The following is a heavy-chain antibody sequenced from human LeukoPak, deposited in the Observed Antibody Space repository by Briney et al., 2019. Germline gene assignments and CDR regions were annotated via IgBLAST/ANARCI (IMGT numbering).Heavy chain of an antibody. CDR2: IYYSGST. CDR3: ARVVEGYYDSIGYYRVPYYYFDY. Sequence: SETLSLTCTVSGGSISSYYWSWIRQPPGKGLEWIGYIYYSGSTNYNPSLKSRVTISVDTSKNQFSLKLSSVTAADTAVYYCARVVEGYYDSIGYYRVPYYYFDYWGQGTLVTVSS. D-gene: IGHD3-22*01. CDR1: GGSISSYY. V-gene: IGHV4-59*01. J-gene: IGHJ4*02.